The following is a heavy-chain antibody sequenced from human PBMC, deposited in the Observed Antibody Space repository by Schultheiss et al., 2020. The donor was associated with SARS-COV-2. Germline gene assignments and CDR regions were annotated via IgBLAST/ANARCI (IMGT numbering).Heavy chain of an antibody. J-gene: IGHJ5*02. CDR3: ARTVGGAEST. CDR2: IKQDGSEK. CDR1: GFTFSSYW. V-gene: IGHV3-7*01. Sequence: GESLKISCAASGFTFSSYWMSWVRQAPGKGLEWVANIKQDGSEKYYVDSVKGRFTISRDNAKNSVYLQMNSLRVEDTAVYFCARTVGGAESTWGQGTLVTVSS. D-gene: IGHD6-19*01.